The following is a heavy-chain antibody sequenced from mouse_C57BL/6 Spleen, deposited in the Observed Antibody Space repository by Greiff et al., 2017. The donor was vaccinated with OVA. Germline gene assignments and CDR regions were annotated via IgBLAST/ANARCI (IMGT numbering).Heavy chain of an antibody. CDR3: AGNWDGWYFDV. V-gene: IGHV1-26*01. D-gene: IGHD4-1*01. CDR1: GYTFTDYY. Sequence: VQLQQSGPELVKPGASVKISCKASGYTFTDYYMNWVKQSHGKSLEWIGDINPNNGGTSYNQKFKGKATLTVDKSSSTAYMELRSLTSEDSAVYYCAGNWDGWYFDVWGTGTTVTVSS. CDR2: INPNNGGT. J-gene: IGHJ1*03.